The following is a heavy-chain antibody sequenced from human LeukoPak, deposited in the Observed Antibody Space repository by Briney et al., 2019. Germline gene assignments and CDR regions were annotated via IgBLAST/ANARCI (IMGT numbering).Heavy chain of an antibody. D-gene: IGHD6-19*01. J-gene: IGHJ6*02. V-gene: IGHV1-46*01. CDR3: ARNRETIAMAGDYYYGMDV. CDR2: INPSGGST. Sequence: ASVKVSCKASGYTFSSYYMHWVRQAPGQGLEWMGIINPSGGSTGYAQKFQGRVTMTRDTSTSTVYMELSSLRSEDAAVYYCARNRETIAMAGDYYYGMDVWGQGTTVTVSS. CDR1: GYTFSSYY.